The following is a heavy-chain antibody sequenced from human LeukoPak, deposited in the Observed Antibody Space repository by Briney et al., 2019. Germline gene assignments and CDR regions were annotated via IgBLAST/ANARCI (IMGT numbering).Heavy chain of an antibody. CDR2: IYYSGGT. CDR1: GGSISSSSYY. J-gene: IGHJ4*02. V-gene: IGHV4-39*01. D-gene: IGHD2-21*02. CDR3: ARLPRKMVTAIIDY. Sequence: SETLSLTCTVSGGSISSSSYYWGWIRQPPGKGLEWIGSIYYSGGTYYNPSLKSRVTISVDTSKNQFSLKLSSVTAADTAVYYCARLPRKMVTAIIDYWGQGTLVTVSS.